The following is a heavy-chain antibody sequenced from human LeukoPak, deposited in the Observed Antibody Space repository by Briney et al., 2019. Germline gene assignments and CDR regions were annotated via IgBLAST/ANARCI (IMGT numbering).Heavy chain of an antibody. Sequence: SETLSLTCTVSGGSISSYYWSWIRQPPGKGLEWIGYIYYSGSTNYSPFLKSRVTISVDTSKNQFSLKLSSVTAADTAVYYCARSLGYCSSASCYYWFDPWGQGTLVTVSS. D-gene: IGHD2-2*01. CDR3: ARSLGYCSSASCYYWFDP. J-gene: IGHJ5*02. CDR2: IYYSGST. V-gene: IGHV4-59*01. CDR1: GGSISSYY.